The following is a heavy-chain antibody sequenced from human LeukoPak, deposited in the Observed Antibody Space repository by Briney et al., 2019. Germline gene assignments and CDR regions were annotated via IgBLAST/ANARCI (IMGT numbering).Heavy chain of an antibody. D-gene: IGHD5-12*01. CDR1: GFTFSTYA. J-gene: IGHJ5*02. Sequence: GRSLRLSCAASGFTFSTYAMHWVRQPPGKGLYYVSAISINGGSTYYADSVRGRFTISRDNSKNTLYLQMSSLRPDDTAVYYCVRTYDENPLGWFDPWGQGTLVTVSS. V-gene: IGHV3-64D*06. CDR2: ISINGGST. CDR3: VRTYDENPLGWFDP.